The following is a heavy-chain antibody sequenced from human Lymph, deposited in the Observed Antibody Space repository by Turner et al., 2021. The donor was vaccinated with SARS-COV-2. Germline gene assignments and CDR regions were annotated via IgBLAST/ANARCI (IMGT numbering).Heavy chain of an antibody. CDR1: GCSISSTS. V-gene: IGHV4-59*08. CDR3: ARHQGSTSGYDHGMNV. Sequence: QVQLLESGTGLVRPSVTLSLTCTIPGCSISSTSCSWFRQYPGRGLEWIGYFYKIVSIDYNPTLRSRVTIAVDTSKNQLSLNLISVTSAYTAVYYWARHQGSTSGYDHGMNVWGQGTAVIVSS. J-gene: IGHJ6*02. D-gene: IGHD1-1*01. CDR2: FYKIVSI.